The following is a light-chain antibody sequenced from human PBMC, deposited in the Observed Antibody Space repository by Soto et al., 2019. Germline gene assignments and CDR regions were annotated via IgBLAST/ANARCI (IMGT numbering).Light chain of an antibody. CDR3: VSYAGGTYV. CDR1: SSDVGGYIF. Sequence: QSVLTQPPSASGSPGQSVTISCTGTSSDVGGYIFVSWYQQHPGKAPKLMIYDDNKRPSGVPDRFSGSKSDNTASLTVSGLQAEDEADYYCVSYAGGTYVFGTGTKVTVL. CDR2: DDN. J-gene: IGLJ1*01. V-gene: IGLV2-8*01.